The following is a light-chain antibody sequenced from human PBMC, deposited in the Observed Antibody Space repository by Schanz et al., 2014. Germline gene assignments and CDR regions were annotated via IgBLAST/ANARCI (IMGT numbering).Light chain of an antibody. J-gene: IGKJ2*01. CDR2: GVH. CDR1: QSVSSN. Sequence: EIVMTQSPATLSVSPGERATLSCRASQSVSSNLAWYQQEPGQAPRLLMSGVHDRASGIPDRFSGSGSETDFTLTISRLEPEDFAVYYCQQYVTSPYTFGQGTKLEIK. V-gene: IGKV3-20*01. CDR3: QQYVTSPYT.